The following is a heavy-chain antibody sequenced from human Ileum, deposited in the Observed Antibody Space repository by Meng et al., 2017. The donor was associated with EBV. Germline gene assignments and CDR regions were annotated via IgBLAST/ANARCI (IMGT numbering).Heavy chain of an antibody. CDR3: ARESYSDSSGYYSLDY. CDR2: IHHTEST. D-gene: IGHD3-22*01. J-gene: IGHJ4*02. V-gene: IGHV4-4*02. Sequence: QGQAQEHGTGLEKPSGTLSLTCAVSGGSISSSNWWSWVRQAPGKGLEWIGEIHHTESTNYNPSLKSRVTISVDKSKNQFSLKLSSVTAADTAVYYCARESYSDSSGYYSLDYWGQGSLVTVSS. CDR1: GGSISSSNW.